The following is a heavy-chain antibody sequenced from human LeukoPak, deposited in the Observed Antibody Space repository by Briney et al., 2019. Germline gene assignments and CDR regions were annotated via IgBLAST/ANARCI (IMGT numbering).Heavy chain of an antibody. CDR3: ARSVVKNYYYMDV. V-gene: IGHV4-39*07. Sequence: SETLSLTCTVSGGSISSSSYYWGWIRQPPGKGLEWIGRIYTSGSTNYNPSLKSRVTISVDTSKNQFSLKLSSVTAADTAVYYCARSVVKNYYYMDVWGKGTTVTVSS. J-gene: IGHJ6*03. D-gene: IGHD2-2*01. CDR1: GGSISSSSYY. CDR2: IYTSGST.